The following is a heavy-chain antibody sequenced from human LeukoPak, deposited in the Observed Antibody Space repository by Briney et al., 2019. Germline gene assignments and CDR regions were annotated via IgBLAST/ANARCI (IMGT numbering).Heavy chain of an antibody. CDR2: IFHSGST. CDR1: GGSISSYY. D-gene: IGHD2-15*01. V-gene: IGHV4-59*01. Sequence: KPSETLSLTCTVSGGSISSYYWSWIRQPPGKGLEWIGYIFHSGSTNYNPSLKSRVNISVATSKKQFSLKLTSVTAADTAVYYCARGYCSGGSCYPQGQWFDPWGQGTLVTVSS. CDR3: ARGYCSGGSCYPQGQWFDP. J-gene: IGHJ5*02.